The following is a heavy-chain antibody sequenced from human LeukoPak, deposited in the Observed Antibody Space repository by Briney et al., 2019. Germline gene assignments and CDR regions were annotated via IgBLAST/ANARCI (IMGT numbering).Heavy chain of an antibody. CDR1: GFTVTSSA. V-gene: IGHV1-58*02. CDR3: AADFFDILTGSTDRPYYYYMDV. J-gene: IGHJ6*03. Sequence: SVKVSCKASGFTVTSSAMQWVRQARGQRLEWIGWIVVGSGNTNYAQKFQERVTITRDMSTSTAYMELSSLRSEDTAVYYCAADFFDILTGSTDRPYYYYMDVWGKGTTVTVSS. D-gene: IGHD3-9*01. CDR2: IVVGSGNT.